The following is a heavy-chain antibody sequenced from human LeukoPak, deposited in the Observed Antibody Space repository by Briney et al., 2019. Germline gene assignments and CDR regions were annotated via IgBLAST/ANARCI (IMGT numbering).Heavy chain of an antibody. CDR3: ARGSIVVVPAAIGWFDP. D-gene: IGHD2-2*02. CDR2: INPNSGGT. J-gene: IGHJ5*02. V-gene: IGHV1-2*02. CDR1: GYTFTGYY. Sequence: ASVKVSCKASGYTFTGYYMHWVRQAPGQGLEWMGWINPNSGGTNYAQKFQGRVTKTRDTSISTAYMELSRLRSDDTAVYYCARGSIVVVPAAIGWFDPWGQGTLVTVSS.